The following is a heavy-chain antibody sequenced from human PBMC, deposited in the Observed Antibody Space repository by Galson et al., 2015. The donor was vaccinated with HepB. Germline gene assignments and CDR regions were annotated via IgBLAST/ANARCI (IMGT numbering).Heavy chain of an antibody. CDR1: GYTFTSYA. V-gene: IGHV7-4-1*02. Sequence: SVKVSCKASGYTFTSYAMNWVRQAPGQGLEWMGWINTNTGNPTYAQGFTGRFVFSLDTSVSTAYLQISSLKAEDTAVYYCARGRGRGYSGYDSAYYFDYWGQGTLVTVSS. CDR2: INTNTGNP. J-gene: IGHJ4*02. CDR3: ARGRGRGYSGYDSAYYFDY. D-gene: IGHD5-12*01.